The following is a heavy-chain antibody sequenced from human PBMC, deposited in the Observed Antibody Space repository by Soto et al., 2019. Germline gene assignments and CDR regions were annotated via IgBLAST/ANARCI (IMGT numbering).Heavy chain of an antibody. D-gene: IGHD5-12*01. V-gene: IGHV1-69*01. J-gene: IGHJ5*02. Sequence: QVQLMQSGAELKKPGSSVKVSCKSSGGTFSNYAITWVRQAPGQGLEWMGGIIPIFGTSNYAQKFQGRVTFTADESITTTYMELSSLKSEDTAVYYCASRPRNGYNTWGQGTLVTVSS. CDR3: ASRPRNGYNT. CDR2: IIPIFGTS. CDR1: GGTFSNYA.